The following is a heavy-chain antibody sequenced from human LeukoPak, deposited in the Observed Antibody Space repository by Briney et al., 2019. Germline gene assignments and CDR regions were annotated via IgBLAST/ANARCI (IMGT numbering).Heavy chain of an antibody. Sequence: GGSLRLSCAASGFTVSSNYMSWVRQAPGKGLEWVSVIYSGGSTYYADSVKGRFTISRDNSKNTLYPQMNSLRAEDTAVYYCARSRYYGSGSYFWGQGTLVTVSS. CDR1: GFTVSSNY. D-gene: IGHD3-10*01. CDR2: IYSGGST. V-gene: IGHV3-66*01. CDR3: ARSRYYGSGSYF. J-gene: IGHJ4*02.